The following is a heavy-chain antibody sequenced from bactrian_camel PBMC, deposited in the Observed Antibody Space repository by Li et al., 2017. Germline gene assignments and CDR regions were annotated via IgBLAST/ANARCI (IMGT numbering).Heavy chain of an antibody. CDR2: IATGSGNT. CDR3: AMSRPDSWCYGWNATRIFDY. V-gene: IGHV3S25*01. D-gene: IGHD3*01. J-gene: IGHJ6*01. CDR1: GYTYSGHC. Sequence: LVESGGGSVQAGGSLRLSCAFSGYTYSGHCMGWFRQAPGKEREGVARIATGSGNTYYADSVKGRFTISQDNAKNTVYLQMNSLKPEDTAMYYCAMSRPDSWCYGWNATRIFDYWGQGTQVTVS.